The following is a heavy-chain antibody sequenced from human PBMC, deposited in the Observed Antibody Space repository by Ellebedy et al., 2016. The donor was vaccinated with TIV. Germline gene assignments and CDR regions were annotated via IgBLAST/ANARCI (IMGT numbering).Heavy chain of an antibody. Sequence: ASVKVSCKASGGTFSSYAISWVRQAPGQGLEWMGGIIPIFGTANYAQKFQGRVTITADESTSTAYMELSSLRSEDTAVYYCARQDGYSSGWYGYWGQGTLVTVSS. CDR3: ARQDGYSSGWYGY. D-gene: IGHD6-19*01. V-gene: IGHV1-69*13. J-gene: IGHJ4*02. CDR1: GGTFSSYA. CDR2: IIPIFGTA.